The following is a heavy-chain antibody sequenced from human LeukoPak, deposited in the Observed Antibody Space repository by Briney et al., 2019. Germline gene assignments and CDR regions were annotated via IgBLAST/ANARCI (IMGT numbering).Heavy chain of an antibody. CDR3: ARVYLNWNYRPNWFDP. Sequence: ASVKVSCKASGYTFTSYGISWVRQAPGQGLEWMGWISAYNGNTNYAQKLQGRVTMTTDTSTSTAYMELRSLRSDDTAVYYCARVYLNWNYRPNWFDPWGQGTLVTVSS. D-gene: IGHD1-7*01. V-gene: IGHV1-18*01. CDR2: ISAYNGNT. CDR1: GYTFTSYG. J-gene: IGHJ5*02.